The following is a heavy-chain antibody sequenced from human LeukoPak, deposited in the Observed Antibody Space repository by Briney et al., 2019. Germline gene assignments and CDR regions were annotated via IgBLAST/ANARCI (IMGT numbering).Heavy chain of an antibody. D-gene: IGHD6-19*01. Sequence: SETLSLTCTVSGGTISSYYWNWIRQPPGEGLEWIGYMHPSGNTKYNPSLKSRVTISVDTSKNQFSLKLTSVTAADTAVYYCARWYSSGWAFDYWGQGTLVTVSS. CDR1: GGTISSYY. V-gene: IGHV4-4*08. CDR2: MHPSGNT. CDR3: ARWYSSGWAFDY. J-gene: IGHJ4*02.